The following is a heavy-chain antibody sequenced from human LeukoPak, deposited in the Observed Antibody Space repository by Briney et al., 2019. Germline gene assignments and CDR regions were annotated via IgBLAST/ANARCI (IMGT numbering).Heavy chain of an antibody. CDR3: ARDLGSSWYGGSYYFDY. Sequence: GASVKVSCKASGGTFSSYAISWVRQAPGQGLEWMGGIIPIFGTANYAQKFQGRVTITADESTSTAYMELSSLRSEDTAVYYCARDLGSSWYGGSYYFDYWGQGTLVTVSS. D-gene: IGHD6-13*01. CDR1: GGTFSSYA. V-gene: IGHV1-69*13. J-gene: IGHJ4*02. CDR2: IIPIFGTA.